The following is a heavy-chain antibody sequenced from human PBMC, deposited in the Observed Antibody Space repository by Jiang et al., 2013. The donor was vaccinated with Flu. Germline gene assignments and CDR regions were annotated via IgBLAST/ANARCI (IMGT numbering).Heavy chain of an antibody. J-gene: IGHJ4*02. D-gene: IGHD5-18*01. CDR1: GFTFDDYG. V-gene: IGHV3-20*01. CDR3: VRGHSYGYPFEN. CDR2: INWSGDST. Sequence: VQLLESGGGVVRPGGSLRLSCAASGFTFDDYGMSWVRQVPGKGLEWVSGINWSGDSTAYADSVKGRFTISRDNAKNSLYLQMNSLRAEDTALYHCVRGHSYGYPFENWGQGTLVTVSS.